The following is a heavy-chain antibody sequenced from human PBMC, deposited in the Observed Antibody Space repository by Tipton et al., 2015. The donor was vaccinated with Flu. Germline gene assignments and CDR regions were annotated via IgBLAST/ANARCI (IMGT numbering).Heavy chain of an antibody. J-gene: IGHJ5*02. Sequence: GLVKPSETLSLTCTVSGGSISSYYWSWIRQPAGKGLEWIGRIYTSGNTNYNPSLKSRVTMSVDTSKSQFSLKLRSVTAADTAVYYCARARTDILTGANWFDPWGQGTLVTVSS. D-gene: IGHD3-9*01. CDR1: GGSISSYY. CDR2: IYTSGNT. V-gene: IGHV4-4*07. CDR3: ARARTDILTGANWFDP.